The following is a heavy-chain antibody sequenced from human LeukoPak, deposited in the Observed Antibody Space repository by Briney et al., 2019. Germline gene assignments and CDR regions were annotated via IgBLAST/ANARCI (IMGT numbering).Heavy chain of an antibody. J-gene: IGHJ3*02. Sequence: GGSLRLSCAASGFTFSSYSMNWVRHAPGKGLVWVSRINSDGSSTSYADSVKGRFTISRDNAKNTLYLQMNSLRAEDTAVYYCASNEVVVTASHDAFDIWGQGTMVTVSS. CDR2: INSDGSST. CDR3: ASNEVVVTASHDAFDI. D-gene: IGHD3-22*01. V-gene: IGHV3-74*01. CDR1: GFTFSSYS.